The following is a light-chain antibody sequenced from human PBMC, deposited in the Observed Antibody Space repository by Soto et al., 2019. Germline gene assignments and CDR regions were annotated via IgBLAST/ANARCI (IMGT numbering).Light chain of an antibody. CDR3: QQYNSYSRS. CDR1: QSISSW. J-gene: IGKJ1*01. Sequence: DIHMTQSPSTLSASVGDRVTMTCRASQSISSWLAWYQQKPGKAPKLLIYDASSLESGVPSRFSGSGSGTEFTLTISSLQPDDFATYYCQQYNSYSRSFGQGTKVDIK. V-gene: IGKV1-5*01. CDR2: DAS.